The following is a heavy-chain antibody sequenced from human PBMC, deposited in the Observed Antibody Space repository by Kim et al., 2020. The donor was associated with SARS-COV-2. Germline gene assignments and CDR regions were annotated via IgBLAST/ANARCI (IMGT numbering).Heavy chain of an antibody. D-gene: IGHD7-27*01. J-gene: IGHJ3*02. CDR3: ARERITGEVRDAFDI. Sequence: GSGKGRFTISRDNSKNTLYLKMNSMRAEDTAVYYCARERITGEVRDAFDIWGQGTMVTVSS. V-gene: IGHV3-66*01.